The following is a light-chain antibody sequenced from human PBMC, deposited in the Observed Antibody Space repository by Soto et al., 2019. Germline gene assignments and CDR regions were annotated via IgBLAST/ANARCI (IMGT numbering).Light chain of an antibody. V-gene: IGKV1-39*01. CDR3: QQSYSVPRA. CDR2: AAS. CDR1: QSIDYF. J-gene: IGKJ4*01. Sequence: DIQMTQSPSSLSASAGDRVTISCRASQSIDYFLNWYQQKPGKAPKLLIYAASSLQGGVPSRFSGSGSGTDFPLTISSLQREDFATYYCQQSYSVPRAFGGGTKVEIK.